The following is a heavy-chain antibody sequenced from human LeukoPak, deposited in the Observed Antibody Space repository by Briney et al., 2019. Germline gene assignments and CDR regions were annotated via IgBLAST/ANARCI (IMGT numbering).Heavy chain of an antibody. CDR1: GGSISSYY. CDR3: ASMTTVTGRFDY. J-gene: IGHJ4*02. V-gene: IGHV4-4*07. CDR2: IYTSGST. Sequence: SETLSLTCTVSGGSISSYYWSWIRQPAGKGLEWIGRIYTSGSTNYNPSLKSRVTMSVDTSKNQFSLKLSSVTAADTAVYYCASMTTVTGRFDYWGQGTLVTVSS. D-gene: IGHD4-11*01.